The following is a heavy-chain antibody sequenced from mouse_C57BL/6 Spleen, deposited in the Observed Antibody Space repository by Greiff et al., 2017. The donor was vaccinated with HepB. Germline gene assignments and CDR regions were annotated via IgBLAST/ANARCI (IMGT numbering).Heavy chain of an antibody. D-gene: IGHD1-1*01. CDR2: IDPENGDT. Sequence: VQLKESGAELVRPGASVKLSCTASGFNIKDDYMHWVKQRPEQGLEWIGWIDPENGDTEYASKFQGKATITADTSSNTAYLQLSSLTSEDTAVYYCTPSYYGSSGFAYWGQGTLVTVSA. J-gene: IGHJ3*01. V-gene: IGHV14-4*01. CDR1: GFNIKDDY. CDR3: TPSYYGSSGFAY.